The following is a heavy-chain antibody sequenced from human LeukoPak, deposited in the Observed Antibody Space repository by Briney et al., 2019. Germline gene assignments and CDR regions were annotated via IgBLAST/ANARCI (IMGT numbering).Heavy chain of an antibody. V-gene: IGHV1-46*01. D-gene: IGHD3/OR15-3a*01. Sequence: ASVNVSCKSSGYTFITYYIHSVRQAPGQGLEWMGIINPNGCDPTFFPQKFQGRVPVTRDTSAGTVYMELSSLRADDTAVYYCAREAPGTGYFDYWGQGTLVTISS. CDR3: AREAPGTGYFDY. CDR1: GYTFITYY. J-gene: IGHJ4*02. CDR2: INPNGCDPT.